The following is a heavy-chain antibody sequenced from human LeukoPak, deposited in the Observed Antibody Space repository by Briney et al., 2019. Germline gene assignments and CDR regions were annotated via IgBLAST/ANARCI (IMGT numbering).Heavy chain of an antibody. CDR3: ARGPSLNSSSSIKPFDY. V-gene: IGHV4-34*01. CDR1: GGSFSGCY. CDR2: INHSGST. Sequence: SETLSLTCAVYGGSFSGCYWSWIRQPPGKGLEWIGEINHSGSTNYNPSLKSRVTISVDTSKNQFSLKLSSVTAADTAVYYCARGPSLNSSSSIKPFDYWGQGTLVTVSS. D-gene: IGHD6-6*01. J-gene: IGHJ4*02.